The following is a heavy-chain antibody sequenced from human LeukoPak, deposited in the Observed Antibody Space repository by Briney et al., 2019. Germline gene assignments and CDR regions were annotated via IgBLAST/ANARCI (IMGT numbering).Heavy chain of an antibody. Sequence: PSETLSLTCTVSAGSISSYYWSWIRQPAGKGLEWIGRIYTSGSTNYNPSLKSRVTMSVDTSKNQFSLKLSSVTAAHTAVYYCARDATDYDSWNLSYYFYYWVQGTLVTVSS. CDR2: IYTSGST. CDR1: AGSISSYY. CDR3: ARDATDYDSWNLSYYFYY. J-gene: IGHJ4*02. V-gene: IGHV4-4*07. D-gene: IGHD3-3*01.